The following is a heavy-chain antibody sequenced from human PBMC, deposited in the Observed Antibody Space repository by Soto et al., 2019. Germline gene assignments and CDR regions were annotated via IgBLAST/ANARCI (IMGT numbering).Heavy chain of an antibody. CDR2: IYYSGST. D-gene: IGHD3-16*02. CDR1: GGSVSSGSYY. V-gene: IGHV4-61*01. J-gene: IGHJ6*02. Sequence: RSLTCTVSGGSVSSGSYYWSWIRQPPGKGLEWIGYIYYSGSTNYNPSLKSRVTISVDTSKNQFSLKLSSVTAADTAVYYCARVPLYVWGSYRSGGMDVWGQGTTVTVSS. CDR3: ARVPLYVWGSYRSGGMDV.